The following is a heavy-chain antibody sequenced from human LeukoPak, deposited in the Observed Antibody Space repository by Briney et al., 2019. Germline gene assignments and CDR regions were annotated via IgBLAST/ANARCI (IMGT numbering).Heavy chain of an antibody. V-gene: IGHV3-74*01. CDR1: GFTFSSYW. J-gene: IGHJ4*02. CDR2: MNSDGTTT. CDR3: ASDRVTTEY. Sequence: GGSLRLSCAVSGFTFSSYWMHWVRQGPGKGLVWVSRMNSDGTTTNYADSVKGRFTISRDNAKNTLYLQMNSLRAEDTAVYYCASDRVTTEYWGQGTLVTVSS. D-gene: IGHD4-17*01.